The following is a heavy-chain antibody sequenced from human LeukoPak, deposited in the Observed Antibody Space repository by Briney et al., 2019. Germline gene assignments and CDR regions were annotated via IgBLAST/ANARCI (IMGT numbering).Heavy chain of an antibody. CDR1: GYTLTELS. CDR3: ATVYCSSTSCYAEYFQH. J-gene: IGHJ1*01. Sequence: ASVKVSCKVSGYTLTELSMHWVRQAPGKGLEWMGGFDPEDGETIYAQKFQGRVTMTEDTSTDTAYMELSSLRSEDTAVYCCATVYCSSTSCYAEYFQHWGQGTLVTVSS. V-gene: IGHV1-24*01. D-gene: IGHD2-2*01. CDR2: FDPEDGET.